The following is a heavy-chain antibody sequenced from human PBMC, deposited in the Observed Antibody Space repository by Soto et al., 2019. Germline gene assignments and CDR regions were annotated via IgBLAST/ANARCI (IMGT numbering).Heavy chain of an antibody. J-gene: IGHJ4*02. Sequence: SETLSLTCTVSGGSISSYYWSWIRQPPGKGLEWIGYIYYSGSTYYNPSLKSRVTISVDTSKNQFSLKLSSVTAADTAVYYCARERYSYGYSVIGYWGQGTLVTVSS. V-gene: IGHV4-30-4*01. CDR2: IYYSGST. D-gene: IGHD5-18*01. CDR3: ARERYSYGYSVIGY. CDR1: GGSISSYY.